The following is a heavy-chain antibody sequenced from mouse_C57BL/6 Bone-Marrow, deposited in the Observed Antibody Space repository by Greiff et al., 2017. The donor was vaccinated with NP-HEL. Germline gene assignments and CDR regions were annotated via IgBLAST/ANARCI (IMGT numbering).Heavy chain of an antibody. CDR3: ASMTTVVGSAMDY. D-gene: IGHD1-1*01. CDR2: IYPSSGNT. V-gene: IGHV1-81*01. CDR1: GYTFPSYG. J-gene: IGHJ4*01. Sequence: QVQLQQSGAALARPGASVKLSCKASGYTFPSYGISWVKQRTEQGLEWIGEIYPSSGNTYYTEKFKGKATLTAEKSSRTAYMELRSLTSEDSSVYFCASMTTVVGSAMDYWGQGTSVTVSS.